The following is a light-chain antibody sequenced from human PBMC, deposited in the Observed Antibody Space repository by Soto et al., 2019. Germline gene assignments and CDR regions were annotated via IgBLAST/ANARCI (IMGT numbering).Light chain of an antibody. J-gene: IGKJ2*01. Sequence: AIRMTQSPSSFSASTGDRVTITCRASQGISSYLAWYQQKPGKAPKLLIYAASTLQSGVPSTFSGSGSGTDFNLTISCLQSEDFATYYCKQYYSYPYTLGQGTKLEIK. CDR1: QGISSY. CDR3: KQYYSYPYT. CDR2: AAS. V-gene: IGKV1-8*01.